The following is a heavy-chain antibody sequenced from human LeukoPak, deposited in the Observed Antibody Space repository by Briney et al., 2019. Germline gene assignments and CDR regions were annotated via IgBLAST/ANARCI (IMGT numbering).Heavy chain of an antibody. D-gene: IGHD3-3*01. J-gene: IGHJ3*02. CDR1: GYTFTGYA. CDR2: INTNTGNP. Sequence: ASVKVSCKASGYTFTGYAMNWVRQAPGQGLEWMGWINTNTGNPTYAQGFTGRFVFSFDTSVSTAYLQISSLKPEDTAVYYCARDRFTYYDFWSGDAFDIWGQGTMVTVSS. CDR3: ARDRFTYYDFWSGDAFDI. V-gene: IGHV7-4-1*02.